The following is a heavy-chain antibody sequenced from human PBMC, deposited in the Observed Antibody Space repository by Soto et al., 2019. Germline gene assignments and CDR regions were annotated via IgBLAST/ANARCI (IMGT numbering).Heavy chain of an antibody. CDR3: ARGTGTSGYGFDY. CDR2: IIPILGIA. CDR1: GGTVSSDT. D-gene: IGHD5-12*01. J-gene: IGHJ4*02. Sequence: QVQLVQSGAEVKKPGSSVKVSCKASGGTVSSDTISWVRQAPGQGLEWMGRIIPILGIANYAQKFQGRVTITEDKSTSTAYMELSSRSSEDTAVYYCARGTGTSGYGFDYWGQGTLVTVSS. V-gene: IGHV1-69*02.